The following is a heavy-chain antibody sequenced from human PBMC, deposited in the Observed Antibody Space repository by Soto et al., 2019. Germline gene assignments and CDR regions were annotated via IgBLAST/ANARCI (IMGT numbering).Heavy chain of an antibody. CDR2: ISTYSGNT. CDR1: GYTFTTYG. D-gene: IGHD6-13*01. Sequence: ASVKVSCKASGYTFTTYGISWVRQAPGQGLEWMGWISTYSGNTNYAQKLQGRVTMTTDTSTSTAYMELRNLRSDDTAVYYCARRSFSSSWYAEDYWGQGTLVTVSS. CDR3: ARRSFSSSWYAEDY. V-gene: IGHV1-18*01. J-gene: IGHJ4*02.